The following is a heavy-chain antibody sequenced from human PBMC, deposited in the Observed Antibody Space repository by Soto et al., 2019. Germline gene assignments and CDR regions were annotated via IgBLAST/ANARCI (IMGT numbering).Heavy chain of an antibody. J-gene: IGHJ6*02. Sequence: SEPLSLSCTVSGVSVSGGSYYWSWVRQPPGKGLQFIGYISYSGSSNYNPSLKSRVTISVDTSKNQFSLRLRSVTAADTAMYYCAGNYDVDVWGQGTTVTSP. CDR3: AGNYDVDV. CDR2: ISYSGSS. CDR1: GVSVSGGSYY. V-gene: IGHV4-61*01.